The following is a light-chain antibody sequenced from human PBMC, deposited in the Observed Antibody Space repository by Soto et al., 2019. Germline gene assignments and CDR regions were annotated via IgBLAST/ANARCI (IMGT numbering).Light chain of an antibody. CDR2: DAI. CDR1: QSGSTN. Sequence: EIVMTQSPATLSVSPGERATGSCRARQSGSTNLAWYQQKPGQTPRLLIYDAIIRAPDVPARFSGSGSGTEFTLTTNSLQSEDFAVYYCQQYGAWPLTFGGGTQLDI. J-gene: IGKJ4*01. CDR3: QQYGAWPLT. V-gene: IGKV3-15*01.